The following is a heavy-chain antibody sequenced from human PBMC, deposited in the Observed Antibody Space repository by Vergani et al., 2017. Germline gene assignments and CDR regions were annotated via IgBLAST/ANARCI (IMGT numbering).Heavy chain of an antibody. J-gene: IGHJ4*02. D-gene: IGHD3-3*01. V-gene: IGHV3-7*01. CDR1: GFTFGRSW. CDR2: IKEDGSEK. Sequence: VQLVESGGGLVKPGGSLRLSCAASGFTFGRSWMSWVRQAPGKGLEWVATIKEDGSEKYYVDSVEGRFTISRDNAKNSLYLQMTSLRAEDTAVYYCARDLLGVAWDHWGQGTLVTVSS. CDR3: ARDLLGVAWDH.